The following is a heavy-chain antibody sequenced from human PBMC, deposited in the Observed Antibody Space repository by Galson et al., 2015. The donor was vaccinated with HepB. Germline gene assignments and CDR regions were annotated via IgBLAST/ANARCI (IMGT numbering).Heavy chain of an antibody. Sequence: SLRLSCAASGFTFSSYSMNWVRQAPGKGLEWVSSISSSSSYIYYADSVKGRFTISRDNAKNSLYLQMNSLRAEDTAVYYCARDYYDSSGYSLYGYWGQGTMVTVSS. V-gene: IGHV3-21*01. CDR3: ARDYYDSSGYSLYGY. D-gene: IGHD3-22*01. CDR1: GFTFSSYS. J-gene: IGHJ3*01. CDR2: ISSSSSYI.